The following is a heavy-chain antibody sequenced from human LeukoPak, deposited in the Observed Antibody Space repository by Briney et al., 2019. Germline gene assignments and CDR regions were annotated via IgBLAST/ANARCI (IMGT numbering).Heavy chain of an antibody. Sequence: GESLKISCKGSGYSFTTYWIGWVRQMPGKGLEWMGIIYPDDSDTRYSPSFQGQVTISVDKSISTAYVQWSSLKASDTAMYYCARQLDYGGFGAFGIWGQGTMVTVSS. J-gene: IGHJ3*02. CDR1: GYSFTTYW. D-gene: IGHD4-23*01. CDR3: ARQLDYGGFGAFGI. V-gene: IGHV5-51*01. CDR2: IYPDDSDT.